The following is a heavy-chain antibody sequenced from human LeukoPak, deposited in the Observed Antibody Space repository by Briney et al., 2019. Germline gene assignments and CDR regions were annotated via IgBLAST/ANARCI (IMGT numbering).Heavy chain of an antibody. CDR1: GFTFSSYG. J-gene: IGHJ4*02. Sequence: GRSLRLSCAASGFTFSSYGMHWVRQAPGKGLEWVAVISYDGSNKKYADSVKGRFTISRDNSKNTLYLQMNSLRVEDTAVYYCAKLAKYFYGAETFYFFEHWGQGTPVTASS. CDR2: ISYDGSNK. D-gene: IGHD3-10*01. CDR3: AKLAKYFYGAETFYFFEH. V-gene: IGHV3-30*18.